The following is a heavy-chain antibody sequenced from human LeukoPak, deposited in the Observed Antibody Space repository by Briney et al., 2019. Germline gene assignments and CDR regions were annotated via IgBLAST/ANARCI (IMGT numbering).Heavy chain of an antibody. Sequence: PGRSLRLSCAASGFTFDDYAMHWVRQAPGKGLEWVSGISWNSGSIGYADSVKGRFTISRDNAKNSLYLQMNSLRAEDTALYYCAKDILKGIAAAGRFDPWGQGTLVTVSP. CDR2: ISWNSGSI. V-gene: IGHV3-9*01. CDR3: AKDILKGIAAAGRFDP. J-gene: IGHJ5*02. CDR1: GFTFDDYA. D-gene: IGHD6-13*01.